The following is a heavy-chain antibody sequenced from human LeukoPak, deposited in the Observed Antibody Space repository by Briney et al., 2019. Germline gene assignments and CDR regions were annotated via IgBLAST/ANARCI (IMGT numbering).Heavy chain of an antibody. D-gene: IGHD6-13*01. V-gene: IGHV3-23*01. CDR1: GFTLSSYE. CDR3: AKDIFRGIAAAGTFLPYYFDY. CDR2: IDYSGGST. J-gene: IGHJ4*02. Sequence: GGSLRLSCTASGFTLSSYEMSWIRQAPGKGLEWVSSIDYSGGSTYYADSVKGRFTISRDNSKNTLYLQMNSLRAEDTAVYYCAKDIFRGIAAAGTFLPYYFDYWGQGTLVTVSS.